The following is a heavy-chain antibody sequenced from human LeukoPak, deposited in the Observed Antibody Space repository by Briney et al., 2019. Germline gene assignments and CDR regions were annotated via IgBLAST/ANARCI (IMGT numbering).Heavy chain of an antibody. V-gene: IGHV1-18*01. D-gene: IGHD1-1*01. J-gene: IGHJ3*02. CDR1: GYTFTSYA. Sequence: ASVKVSCKASGYTFTSYAMHWVRQAPGQRLEWMGWISAYNGNTNYAQKLQGRVTMTTDTSTSTAYMELRSLRSDDTAVYYCARLRKLERAFDIWGQGTMVTVSS. CDR3: ARLRKLERAFDI. CDR2: ISAYNGNT.